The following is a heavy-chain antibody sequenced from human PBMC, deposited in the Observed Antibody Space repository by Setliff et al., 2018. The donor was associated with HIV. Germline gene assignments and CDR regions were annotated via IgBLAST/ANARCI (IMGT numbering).Heavy chain of an antibody. CDR1: GGSINNFY. V-gene: IGHV4-4*09. J-gene: IGHJ3*02. CDR3: ARHSDFWSEDAFDT. D-gene: IGHD3-3*01. Sequence: PSETLSLTCTVSGGSINNFYWSWIRQPPGKGLEWIGYISTSGSTKYNPSLKSRVTILVDPSNNQFSLRLSSVTAADTAVYYCARHSDFWSEDAFDTWAQGTVVTVSS. CDR2: ISTSGST.